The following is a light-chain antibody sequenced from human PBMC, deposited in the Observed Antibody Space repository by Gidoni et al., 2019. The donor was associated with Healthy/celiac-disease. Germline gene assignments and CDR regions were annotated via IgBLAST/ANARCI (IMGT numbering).Light chain of an antibody. CDR2: AAS. CDR1: QGISSY. Sequence: IQSTQSPSFLSASVGDRVTITCRASQGISSYLAWYQQKPGKAPKLLIYAASTLQSGVPSRFSGSGSGTEFTLTISSLQPEDFTTYYCQQLNSYRYTFGQXTKLEIK. V-gene: IGKV1-9*01. J-gene: IGKJ2*01. CDR3: QQLNSYRYT.